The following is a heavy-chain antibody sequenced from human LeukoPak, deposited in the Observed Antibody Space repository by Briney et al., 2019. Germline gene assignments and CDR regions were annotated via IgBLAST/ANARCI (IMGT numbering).Heavy chain of an antibody. V-gene: IGHV4-59*08. J-gene: IGHJ4*02. CDR3: ARGEVAVSLDY. CDR2: IYYSGST. Sequence: PSETLSLTCTVSDGSISSYYWSWIRQPPGKGLEWIGYIYYSGSTNYNPSVKSRVTISVDTSKNQFSLKLSSVTAADTAVYYCARGEVAVSLDYWGQGTLVTVSS. D-gene: IGHD6-19*01. CDR1: DGSISSYY.